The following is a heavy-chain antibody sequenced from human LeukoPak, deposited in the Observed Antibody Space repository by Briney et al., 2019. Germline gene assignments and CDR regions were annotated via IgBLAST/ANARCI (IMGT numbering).Heavy chain of an antibody. CDR3: ARVNTQGVPSP. CDR2: TYYSGTT. Sequence: NTSETLSLTCTVSGGSISSSDYYWGWIRQPPGKGLEWIASTYYSGTTHYNPSHQSRVTMSVDTSKNQFSLKLSSVTAADTAVYYCARVNTQGVPSPWGQGILVTVSS. V-gene: IGHV4-39*01. CDR1: GGSISSSDYY. D-gene: IGHD2-15*01. J-gene: IGHJ5*02.